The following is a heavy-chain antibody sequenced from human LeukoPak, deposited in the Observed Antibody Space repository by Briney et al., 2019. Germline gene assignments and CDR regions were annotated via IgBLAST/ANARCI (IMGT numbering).Heavy chain of an antibody. CDR3: ARLRHATYFDY. CDR2: IKQDGSEK. Sequence: GGSLRLSCAASGLTFSSYWMSWVRQAPGKGLEWVANIKQDGSEKYYVDSVKGRFTISRDNAKNSLYLQMNSLRAEDTAVYYCARLRHATYFDYWGQGTLVTVSS. CDR1: GLTFSSYW. V-gene: IGHV3-7*01. J-gene: IGHJ4*02. D-gene: IGHD5-12*01.